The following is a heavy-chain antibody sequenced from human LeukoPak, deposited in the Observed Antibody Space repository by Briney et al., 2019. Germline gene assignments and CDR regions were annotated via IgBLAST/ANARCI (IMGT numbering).Heavy chain of an antibody. Sequence: GGSLRLSCAASGFTFDDYAMHWVRHAPRKGLEWVSGISWNSGSIGYADSVKGRFTISRDNAKNSLYLQMNSLRAEDTALYYCAKDPFKESAEGYFDYGGQGTLVTVSA. J-gene: IGHJ4*02. CDR3: AKDPFKESAEGYFDY. V-gene: IGHV3-9*01. CDR1: GFTFDDYA. CDR2: ISWNSGSI. D-gene: IGHD2/OR15-2a*01.